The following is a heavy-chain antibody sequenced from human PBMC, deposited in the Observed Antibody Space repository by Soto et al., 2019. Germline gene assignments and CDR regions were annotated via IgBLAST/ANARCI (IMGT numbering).Heavy chain of an antibody. D-gene: IGHD3-22*01. V-gene: IGHV3-21*01. CDR3: ARDRQTEYYDSSGYSPSNWFDP. J-gene: IGHJ5*02. CDR2: ISSSSSYI. CDR1: GFTFSSYS. Sequence: GGSLRLSCAASGFTFSSYSMNWVRQAPGKGLEWVSSISSSSSYIYYADSVKGRFTISRDNAKNSLYLQMNSLRAEDTAVYYCARDRQTEYYDSSGYSPSNWFDPWGQGTLVTVSS.